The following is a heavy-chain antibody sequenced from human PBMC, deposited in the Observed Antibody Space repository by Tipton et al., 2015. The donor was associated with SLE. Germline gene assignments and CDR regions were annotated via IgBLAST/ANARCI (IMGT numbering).Heavy chain of an antibody. V-gene: IGHV3-21*04. CDR2: ISGSSTYK. J-gene: IGHJ3*02. CDR1: GFSVNV. CDR3: ARQWLDEGAFDI. D-gene: IGHD6-19*01. Sequence: SLRLSCIYSGFSVNVMNWVRQAPGKGLEWISSISGSSTYKWYADSVKGRFTISRDNAKNSLYLQMNSLRAEDTALYYCARQWLDEGAFDIWGQGTMVTVSS.